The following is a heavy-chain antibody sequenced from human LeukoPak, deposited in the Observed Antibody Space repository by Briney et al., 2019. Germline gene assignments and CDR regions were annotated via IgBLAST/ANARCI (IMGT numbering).Heavy chain of an antibody. CDR3: TTRITRFDY. CDR1: GFTFSSYA. CDR2: IRSKTDGGTS. Sequence: GGSLRLSCAASGFTFSSYAIHWVRQAPGRGLEWVGRIRSKTDGGTSDYAAPVKGRFTISRDDSKNTLYLQMNSLKTEDTAVYYCTTRITRFDYWGQGTLVTVSS. D-gene: IGHD3-3*01. J-gene: IGHJ4*02. V-gene: IGHV3-15*07.